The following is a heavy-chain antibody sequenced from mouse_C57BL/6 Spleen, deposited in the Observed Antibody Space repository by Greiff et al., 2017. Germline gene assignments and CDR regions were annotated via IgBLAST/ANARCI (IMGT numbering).Heavy chain of an antibody. CDR3: AMAGRFELVPFAY. CDR1: GYTFTSYW. D-gene: IGHD4-1*01. CDR2: IHPSDGDT. J-gene: IGHJ3*01. Sequence: QVQLQQPGAELVKPGASVKVSCKASGYTFTSYWMHWVKQRPGQGLEWIGRIHPSDGDTNYNQKFKGKATLTVDKSSSTAYMQLSSLTSEDSAVYYCAMAGRFELVPFAYWGQGTLVTVSA. V-gene: IGHV1-74*01.